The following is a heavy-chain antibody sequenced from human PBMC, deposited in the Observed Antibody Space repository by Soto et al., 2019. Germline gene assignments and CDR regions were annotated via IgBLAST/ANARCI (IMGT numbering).Heavy chain of an antibody. CDR3: ARDRSVEISVCDY. Sequence: EVQLVESGGGLVQPGGSLRLSCAASGFTFSSYSMNWVRQAPGKGLEWVSYISSSSSTIYYADSVKGRFTIPRDNAKNSRYLQMNSLRAEDTAVYYCARDRSVEISVCDYWGQGTLVTVSS. V-gene: IGHV3-48*01. CDR2: ISSSSSTI. D-gene: IGHD6-25*01. J-gene: IGHJ4*02. CDR1: GFTFSSYS.